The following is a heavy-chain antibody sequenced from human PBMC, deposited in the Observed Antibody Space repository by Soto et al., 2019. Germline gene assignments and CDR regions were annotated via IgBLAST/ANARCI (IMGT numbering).Heavy chain of an antibody. Sequence: QVQLVESGGGVVQPGRSLRLSCAASGFTFSSYGMHWVRQAPGKGLEWVAVISYDGSNKYYADSVKGRFTISRDNSKNTLYLQMNSLRTEDTAVYYCAKERSGSYWYGYYYYYGMDVWGQGTTVTVSS. J-gene: IGHJ6*02. D-gene: IGHD1-26*01. CDR3: AKERSGSYWYGYYYYYGMDV. V-gene: IGHV3-30*18. CDR2: ISYDGSNK. CDR1: GFTFSSYG.